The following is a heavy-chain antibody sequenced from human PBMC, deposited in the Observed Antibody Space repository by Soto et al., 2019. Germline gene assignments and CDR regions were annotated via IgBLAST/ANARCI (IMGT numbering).Heavy chain of an antibody. CDR2: ISYDGSNK. CDR1: GFTFSSYR. V-gene: IGHV3-30*03. Sequence: QVQLVECGGGVVQPGRSLRLSCAASGFTFSSYRMHCVRQAPGKGLEWVAVISYDGSNKYYADSVKGRFIISRDNSKNTLYLQMNSLRAEDAAVYYCASGWKFDPWGQGTLVTVSS. CDR3: ASGWKFDP. J-gene: IGHJ5*02. D-gene: IGHD1-1*01.